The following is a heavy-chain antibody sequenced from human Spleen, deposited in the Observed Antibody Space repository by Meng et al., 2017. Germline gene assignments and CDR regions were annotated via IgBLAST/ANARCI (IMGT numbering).Heavy chain of an antibody. Sequence: EVRLWESGGGLVQPGGSVRRSFAASGFTFSTVGMNWVRQAPGKGLEWVSTISSTGGATYYADSVKGRLTISRDNSKNTLYLQMNSLRPEDTAVYYCTRRLTAAGYFDNWGQGSLVTVS. J-gene: IGHJ4*02. D-gene: IGHD6-13*01. CDR2: ISSTGGAT. CDR1: GFTFSTVG. CDR3: TRRLTAAGYFDN. V-gene: IGHV3-23*01.